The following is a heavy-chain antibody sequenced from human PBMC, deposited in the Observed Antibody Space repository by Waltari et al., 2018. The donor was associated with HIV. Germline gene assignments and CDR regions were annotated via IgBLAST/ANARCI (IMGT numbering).Heavy chain of an antibody. CDR2: IIPILGIA. CDR1: GGTFSSYT. J-gene: IGHJ4*02. Sequence: QVQLVQSGAEVKKPGSSVKVSCKASGGTFSSYTISWVRQAPGQGLEWMGRIIPILGIANYAKKFQGRVTITADKSTSTAYMELSSLRSEDTAVYYCASGRPKKYYYDSSGYHFDYWGQGTLVTVSS. V-gene: IGHV1-69*02. CDR3: ASGRPKKYYYDSSGYHFDY. D-gene: IGHD3-22*01.